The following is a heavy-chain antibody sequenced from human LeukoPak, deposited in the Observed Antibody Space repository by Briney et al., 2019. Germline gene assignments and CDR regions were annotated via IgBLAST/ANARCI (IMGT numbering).Heavy chain of an antibody. D-gene: IGHD6-19*01. Sequence: GGSLRLSCAASGFTFSSYGMHWVRQAPGKGLEWVAFIRYDGSNKYYADSVKGRFTISRDNSKNTLYLQMNSLRAEDTAVYYCAKDRRVEWLVGPPYYYYYMDVWGKGTTVTVSS. J-gene: IGHJ6*03. CDR3: AKDRRVEWLVGPPYYYYYMDV. CDR2: IRYDGSNK. V-gene: IGHV3-30*02. CDR1: GFTFSSYG.